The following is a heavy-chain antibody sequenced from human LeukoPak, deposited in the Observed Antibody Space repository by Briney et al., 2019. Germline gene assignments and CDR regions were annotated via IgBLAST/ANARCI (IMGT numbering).Heavy chain of an antibody. V-gene: IGHV3-23*01. CDR1: GFTFSSYA. Sequence: GGSLRLSCAASGFTFSSYAMSWVRQAPGKGLELVSAISGSCGSTYYADSVKRRFTNSRDNSKNPLYLQMNSLRAEDTAVYYCAKDREWDDYAEYDYWGQGTLVTVSS. D-gene: IGHD4-17*01. J-gene: IGHJ4*02. CDR3: AKDREWDDYAEYDY. CDR2: ISGSCGST.